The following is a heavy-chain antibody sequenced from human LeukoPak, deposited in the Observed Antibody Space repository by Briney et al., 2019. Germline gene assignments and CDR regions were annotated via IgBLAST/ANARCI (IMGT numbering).Heavy chain of an antibody. CDR2: INHSGST. CDR1: GGSFSGYY. V-gene: IGHV4-34*01. D-gene: IGHD2-8*02. Sequence: PSETLSLTCAVYGGSFSGYYGSWIRQPPGKGLEWIGEINHSGSTNYNPSLKSRVTISVDTSKNQFSLKLSSLTAADTPVYYCARVLYYFDYWGQGTLVTVSS. CDR3: ARVLYYFDY. J-gene: IGHJ4*02.